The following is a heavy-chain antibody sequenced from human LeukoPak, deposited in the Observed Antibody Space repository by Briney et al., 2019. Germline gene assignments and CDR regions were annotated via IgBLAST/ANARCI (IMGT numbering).Heavy chain of an antibody. D-gene: IGHD5-12*01. CDR2: IYYTGST. Sequence: SETLSLTCAVYGGSFSGYYWSWIRQPPGKGLEWIGYIYYTGSTYYNPSLKSRVTMSIDTSKNQFSLKLSSVTAADSAVYYCARDSTGYDYFDSWGQGALVTVSS. V-gene: IGHV4-30-4*08. CDR1: GGSFSGYY. J-gene: IGHJ4*02. CDR3: ARDSTGYDYFDS.